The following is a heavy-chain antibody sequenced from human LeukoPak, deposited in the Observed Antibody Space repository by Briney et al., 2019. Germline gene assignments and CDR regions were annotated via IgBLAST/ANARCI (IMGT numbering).Heavy chain of an antibody. CDR2: IYYSGST. J-gene: IGHJ6*03. V-gene: IGHV4-59*08. Sequence: SETLSLTCTVSGGSISSYYWSWIRQPPGKGLEWIGYIYYSGSTNYNPSLKSRVTISVDTSKNQFSLKLSSVTAADAAVYYCARGIVVVAQLGFYFYYMDVWGKGTTVTISS. D-gene: IGHD2-15*01. CDR1: GGSISSYY. CDR3: ARGIVVVAQLGFYFYYMDV.